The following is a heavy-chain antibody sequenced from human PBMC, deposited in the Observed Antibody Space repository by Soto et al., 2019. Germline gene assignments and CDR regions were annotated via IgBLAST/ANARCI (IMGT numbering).Heavy chain of an antibody. CDR1: GFTFSRYG. CDR2: ISYDGSNK. J-gene: IGHJ4*02. Sequence: GGSLRLSCAASGFTFSRYGMHWVRQAPGKGLEWVAVISYDGSNKYYADSVKGRFTISRDNSKNTLYLQMNSLRAEDTAVYYYAKDLGHHDNPGYWGQGT. D-gene: IGHD1-1*01. V-gene: IGHV3-30*18. CDR3: AKDLGHHDNPGY.